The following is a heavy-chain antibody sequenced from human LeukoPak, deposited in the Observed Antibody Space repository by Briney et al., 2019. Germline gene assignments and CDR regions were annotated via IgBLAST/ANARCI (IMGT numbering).Heavy chain of an antibody. D-gene: IGHD1-1*01. J-gene: IGHJ6*03. CDR1: GYTFTGYY. CDR2: INPSGGST. Sequence: ASVKVSCKASGYTFTGYYMHWVRQAPGQGLEWMGIINPSGGSTSYAQKLQGRVTMTTDTSTSTAYMELRSLRSDDTAVYYCARSRTGYYYMDVWGKGTTVTVSS. CDR3: ARSRTGYYYMDV. V-gene: IGHV1-46*01.